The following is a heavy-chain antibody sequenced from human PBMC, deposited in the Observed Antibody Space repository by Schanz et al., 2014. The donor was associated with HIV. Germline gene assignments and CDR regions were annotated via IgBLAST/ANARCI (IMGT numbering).Heavy chain of an antibody. CDR2: IDGVGDNT. J-gene: IGHJ3*02. D-gene: IGHD3-16*01. CDR1: GFPFAAYA. CDR3: AIRTPMISFGAFDI. Sequence: EVLLVESGGGFVQPGGSLRLSCATSGFPFAAYAMTWVRQAPGKGLEWVSAIDGVGDNTYYADSVKGRFTISRDNSKKMLFLQMNRLRAEDTAVYYCAIRTPMISFGAFDIWGRGTMVTVSS. V-gene: IGHV3-23*04.